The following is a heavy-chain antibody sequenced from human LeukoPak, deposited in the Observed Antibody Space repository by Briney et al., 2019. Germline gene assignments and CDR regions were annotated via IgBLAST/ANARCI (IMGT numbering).Heavy chain of an antibody. J-gene: IGHJ6*03. CDR2: INHSGST. Sequence: SETLSLTCAVYGGSFSGYYWSWIRQPPGKGLEWIGEINHSGSTNYNPSLKSRVTISVDTSKNQFSLKLSSVTAADMAVYYCARHFSYYDIFGGGYYYYMDVWGKGTTVTISS. CDR3: ARHFSYYDIFGGGYYYYMDV. D-gene: IGHD3-9*01. V-gene: IGHV4-34*01. CDR1: GGSFSGYY.